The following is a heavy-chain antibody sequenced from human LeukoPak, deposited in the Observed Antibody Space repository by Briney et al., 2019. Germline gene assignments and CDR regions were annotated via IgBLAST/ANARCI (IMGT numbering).Heavy chain of an antibody. CDR2: ISNNGRTI. Sequence: GGSLRLSCAAFGFIFSDYYMSWIRQAPGKGLEWISYISNNGRTIHYADSVKGRFIISRDNTKKSLYLQMNSLRVEDTAVYYCARAAGWLDPWGRGTLVTVPS. CDR1: GFIFSDYY. J-gene: IGHJ5*02. CDR3: ARAAGWLDP. V-gene: IGHV3-11*01. D-gene: IGHD6-13*01.